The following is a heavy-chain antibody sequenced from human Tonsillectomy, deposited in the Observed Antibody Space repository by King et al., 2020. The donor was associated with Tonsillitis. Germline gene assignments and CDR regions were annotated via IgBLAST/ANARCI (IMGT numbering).Heavy chain of an antibody. CDR3: ARASGGLSGSYPLNAFDV. CDR1: GFTFSSYA. J-gene: IGHJ3*01. V-gene: IGHV3-23*04. CDR2: LSGSGSST. Sequence: VQLVESGGGLVQPGGSLRLSCAASGFTFSSYAMSWVRQAPGKGLEWVSTLSGSGSSTYYADSVKGRLTISRDNSKNTLYLQMSSLRAEDTAAYYCARASGGLSGSYPLNAFDVWGQGTMVTVS. D-gene: IGHD1-26*01.